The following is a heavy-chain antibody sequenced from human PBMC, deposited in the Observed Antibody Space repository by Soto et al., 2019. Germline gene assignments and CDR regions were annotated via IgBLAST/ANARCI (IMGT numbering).Heavy chain of an antibody. Sequence: PSETLSLTCTVSGGSISSEGYYWSWFRQLPGKGLEWIGDIYYSGTTYHNPSLRSRLTISGDASKNQFSLKLSSVTDADTALYYCARGRGYSYGPYYFDYWGQGTLVT. CDR3: ARGRGYSYGPYYFDY. V-gene: IGHV4-31*03. CDR2: IYYSGTT. J-gene: IGHJ4*02. D-gene: IGHD5-18*01. CDR1: GGSISSEGYY.